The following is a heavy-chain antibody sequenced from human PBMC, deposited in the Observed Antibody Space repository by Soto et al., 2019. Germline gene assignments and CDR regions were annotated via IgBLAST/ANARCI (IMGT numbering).Heavy chain of an antibody. J-gene: IGHJ6*02. CDR3: ARDPYSSGWYGVGDGMDV. Sequence: QVQLVQAGAEVKKPGASVKVSCKASGYTFTGYYMHWVRQAPGQGLEWMGWINPHSGGTNYAQKLQGWVTMTRDTSISTAYMELSRLRSDDTAVYYCARDPYSSGWYGVGDGMDVWGQGTTVTVSS. CDR1: GYTFTGYY. D-gene: IGHD6-19*01. CDR2: INPHSGGT. V-gene: IGHV1-2*04.